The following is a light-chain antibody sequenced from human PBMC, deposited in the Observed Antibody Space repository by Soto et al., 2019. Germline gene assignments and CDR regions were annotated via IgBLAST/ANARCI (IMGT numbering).Light chain of an antibody. J-gene: IGLJ2*01. V-gene: IGLV2-14*01. CDR3: YSHVDATTRV. CDR1: STDVGANNY. Sequence: QSVLTQPASVSGSPGQSITISCTGTSTDVGANNYVSWYQQHPGRAPKVMIYDVTNRPSGVSSRFSGSKSGNTASLTISGLQAEDEADYYCYSHVDATTRVFGGGTKLTVL. CDR2: DVT.